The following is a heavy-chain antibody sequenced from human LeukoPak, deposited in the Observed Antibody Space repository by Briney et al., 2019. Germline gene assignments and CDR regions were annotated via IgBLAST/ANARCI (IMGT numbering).Heavy chain of an antibody. J-gene: IGHJ5*02. Sequence: PGRSLRLSCATSGCTFSHYGMHWVRQAPGKGLEWVAVIWNDGSNKYYGDPVKGRFTISRDNSKNTLYLQMNSLTVEDTAVYYCAKDAQRGFDYSNSLEHWGQGTLVTVSS. CDR3: AKDAQRGFDYSNSLEH. D-gene: IGHD4-11*01. CDR2: IWNDGSNK. CDR1: GCTFSHYG. V-gene: IGHV3-33*06.